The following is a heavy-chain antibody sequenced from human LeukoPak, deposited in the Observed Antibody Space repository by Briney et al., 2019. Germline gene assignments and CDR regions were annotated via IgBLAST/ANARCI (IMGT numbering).Heavy chain of an antibody. V-gene: IGHV4-4*07. CDR3: ARGPPSTVTHFDY. CDR1: GGSISTYY. Sequence: SETLSLTCSVSGGSISTYYWNWIRQSAGKGLEWIGRIYISGSTNYSPSLKSRVTMSVDTSKNQFSLKLTSVTAADTAVYYRARGPPSTVTHFDYWGQGTLVTVSS. CDR2: IYISGST. J-gene: IGHJ4*02. D-gene: IGHD4-17*01.